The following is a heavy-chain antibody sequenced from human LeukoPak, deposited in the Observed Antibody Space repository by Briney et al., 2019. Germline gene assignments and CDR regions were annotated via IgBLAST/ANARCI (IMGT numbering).Heavy chain of an antibody. J-gene: IGHJ4*02. V-gene: IGHV1-8*03. CDR3: AVERGLTGTDY. D-gene: IGHD1-20*01. CDR1: GYTFTSYD. CDR2: MNPNSGNT. Sequence: ASVKVSCKASGYTFTSYDTNWVRQATGQGLEWMGWMNPNSGNTGYAQKFQGRVTITRNTSISTAYMELSSLRSEDTAVYYCAVERGLTGTDYWGQGTLVTVSS.